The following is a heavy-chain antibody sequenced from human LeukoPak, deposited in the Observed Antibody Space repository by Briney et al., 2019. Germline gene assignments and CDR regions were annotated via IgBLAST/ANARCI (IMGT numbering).Heavy chain of an antibody. CDR3: ARHPFSAPFDY. D-gene: IGHD6-19*01. J-gene: IGHJ4*02. V-gene: IGHV4-59*08. Sequence: SETLSLTCNVSGGSMNNYYWSWFRRPPGKGLEWIAYVYQTGDTRYNPSLKSRVSISLDTSKSQFSLKLRSVTATDTAVYYCARHPFSAPFDYWGQGTLVTVSS. CDR2: VYQTGDT. CDR1: GGSMNNYY.